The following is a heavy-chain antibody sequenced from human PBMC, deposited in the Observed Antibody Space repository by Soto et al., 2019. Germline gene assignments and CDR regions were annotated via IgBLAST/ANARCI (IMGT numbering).Heavy chain of an antibody. CDR2: ISYSGST. CDR3: ERADPEASVGY. Sequence: SETLSLTCTVSGGSMSSHYWTWLRQPPGKGLEWIGYISYSGSTYYNPSLKSRVTISADTSRNQFSLKLSSVIAADTAVYYCERADPEASVGYWGQGTLVTVSS. D-gene: IGHD2-15*01. J-gene: IGHJ4*02. CDR1: GGSMSSHY. V-gene: IGHV4-59*11.